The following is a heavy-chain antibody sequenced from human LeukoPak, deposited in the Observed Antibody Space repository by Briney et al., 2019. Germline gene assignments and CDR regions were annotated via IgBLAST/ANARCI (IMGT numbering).Heavy chain of an antibody. V-gene: IGHV4-4*09. J-gene: IGHJ3*02. D-gene: IGHD3-22*01. CDR1: GGSISSYY. CDR2: IYTSGST. CDR3: ASTYYHDSSGPGAFDI. Sequence: SETLSITCTVSGGSISSYYWSWIRQPPGKGLDWIGYIYTSGSTNYNPSLKSRVTISVDTSKNQFSLKLSSVTAADTAVYYCASTYYHDSSGPGAFDIWGQGTMVTVSS.